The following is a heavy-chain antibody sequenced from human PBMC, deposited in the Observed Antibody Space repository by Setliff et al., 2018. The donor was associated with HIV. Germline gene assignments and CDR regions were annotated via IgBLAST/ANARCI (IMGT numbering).Heavy chain of an antibody. D-gene: IGHD6-6*01. CDR2: VIPLFGKE. CDR1: GGTFSSYG. CDR3: ASGMEYSSSSGLDY. V-gene: IGHV1-69*13. Sequence: SVKVSCKSSGGTFSSYGVTWVRQAPGQGLEWMGGVIPLFGKEKVAQKFQGRFTITADEPTSTAYMELSSLRSEDTAVYYCASGMEYSSSSGLDYLGQGTLVTVSS. J-gene: IGHJ4*02.